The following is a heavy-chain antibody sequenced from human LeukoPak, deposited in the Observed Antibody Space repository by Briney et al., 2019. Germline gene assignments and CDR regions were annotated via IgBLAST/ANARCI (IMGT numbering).Heavy chain of an antibody. CDR2: IYYSGST. CDR3: ARVGRSVWAHYYYYYMDV. CDR1: GGSISSYY. Sequence: SETLSLTCTVSGGSISSYYWSWIRQPPGKGLEWIGYIYYSGSTNYNPSLKSRVTISVDTSKNQFSLKLSSVTAADTAVYYCARVGRSVWAHYYYYYMDVWGKGTTVTVSS. J-gene: IGHJ6*03. D-gene: IGHD3-10*01. V-gene: IGHV4-59*12.